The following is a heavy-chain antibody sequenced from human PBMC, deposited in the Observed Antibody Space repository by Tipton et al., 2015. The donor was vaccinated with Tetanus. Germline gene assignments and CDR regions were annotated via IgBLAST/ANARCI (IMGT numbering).Heavy chain of an antibody. CDR1: GGSITYFY. V-gene: IGHV4-59*08. J-gene: IGHJ3*02. Sequence: TLSLTCTVSGGSITYFYWNWIRQAPGKGLEWIGNIYSTGTTSYNPSLRSRVTISVDTSRNQFSLMLTSVTASDTAVYYCARLSSSSNDAHAFDIWGQGTMVTVSS. CDR3: ARLSSSSNDAHAFDI. D-gene: IGHD2-2*01. CDR2: IYSTGTT.